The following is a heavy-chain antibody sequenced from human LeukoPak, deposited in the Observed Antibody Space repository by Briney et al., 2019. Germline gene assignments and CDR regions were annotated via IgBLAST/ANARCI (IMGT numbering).Heavy chain of an antibody. V-gene: IGHV1-2*02. CDR2: INPNSGGT. CDR1: GYTFTSYA. CDR3: ARDQDGSGSYLGY. J-gene: IGHJ4*02. Sequence: ASVKVSCKASGYTFTSYAMNWVRQAPGQGLEWMGWINPNSGGTNYAQKFQGRVTMTRDTSISTAYMELSRLRSDDTAVYYCARDQDGSGSYLGYWGQGTLVTVSS. D-gene: IGHD3-10*01.